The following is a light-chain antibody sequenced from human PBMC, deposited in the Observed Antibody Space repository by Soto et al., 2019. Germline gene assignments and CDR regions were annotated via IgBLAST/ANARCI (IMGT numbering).Light chain of an antibody. CDR2: GNN. CDR3: ATWADSLNGWV. Sequence: QSVLTQPPSASVTPGQTVAISCSGSNSNFGSNTVNWYQQFPGTAPKLLLYGNNQRPSGVPDRFSGSKSDTSASLAISGLLSEYEYDYNCATWADSLNGWVFGGGTKLTGL. J-gene: IGLJ3*02. V-gene: IGLV1-44*01. CDR1: NSNFGSNT.